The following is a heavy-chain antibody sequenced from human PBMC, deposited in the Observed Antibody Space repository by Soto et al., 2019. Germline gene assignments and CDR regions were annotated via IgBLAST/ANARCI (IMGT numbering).Heavy chain of an antibody. D-gene: IGHD3-22*01. CDR1: GFTFSSYW. Sequence: EVQLVESGGGLVQPGGSLRLSCAASGFTFSSYWMSWVRQAPGKGLEWVANIKQDGSEKYYVDSVKGRFTISRDNVKNSLYLQMNSLRAEDTAVYYCARVGYYYDSSGWDYWGQGTLVTVSS. J-gene: IGHJ4*02. V-gene: IGHV3-7*03. CDR3: ARVGYYYDSSGWDY. CDR2: IKQDGSEK.